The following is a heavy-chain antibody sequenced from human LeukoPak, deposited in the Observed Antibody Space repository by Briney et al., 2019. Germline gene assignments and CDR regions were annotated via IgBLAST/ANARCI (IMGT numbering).Heavy chain of an antibody. D-gene: IGHD3-22*01. Sequence: SGGSLRLSCAASGFTVSSNYMSWVRQAPGKGLEWVSVIYSGGSTYYADSVKGRFTISRDNSKNTLYLQMNSLRAEDTAVYYCAREAENYYDGEWYYYMDVWGKGTTVTVSS. CDR1: GFTVSSNY. J-gene: IGHJ6*03. V-gene: IGHV3-53*01. CDR3: AREAENYYDGEWYYYMDV. CDR2: IYSGGST.